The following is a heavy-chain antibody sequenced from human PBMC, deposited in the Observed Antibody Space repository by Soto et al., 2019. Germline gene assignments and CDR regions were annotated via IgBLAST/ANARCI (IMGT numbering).Heavy chain of an antibody. J-gene: IGHJ3*02. V-gene: IGHV3-33*01. CDR3: ARDTHSGSSPDAFDI. D-gene: IGHD6-6*01. Sequence: GGSMRLSCAASGFTFSSYGMHWVRRAPGKGLEWVAVIWYDGSNKYYADSVKGRFTISRDNSKNTLYLQMNSLRAEDTAVYYCARDTHSGSSPDAFDIWGQGTMVTVSS. CDR2: IWYDGSNK. CDR1: GFTFSSYG.